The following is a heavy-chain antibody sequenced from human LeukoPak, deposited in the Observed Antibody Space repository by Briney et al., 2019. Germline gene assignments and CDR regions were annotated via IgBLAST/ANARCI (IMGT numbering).Heavy chain of an antibody. CDR1: GGTFSSYA. J-gene: IGHJ4*02. CDR3: ARDRDDYGDSRYYFDY. D-gene: IGHD4-17*01. Sequence: GSSVKVSCKASGGTFSSYAISWVRQAPGQGLEWMGRIIPILGIANYAQKFQGRVTITADKSTSTAYMELSSLRSEDTAVYYCARDRDDYGDSRYYFDYWGQGTLVTVSS. V-gene: IGHV1-69*04. CDR2: IIPILGIA.